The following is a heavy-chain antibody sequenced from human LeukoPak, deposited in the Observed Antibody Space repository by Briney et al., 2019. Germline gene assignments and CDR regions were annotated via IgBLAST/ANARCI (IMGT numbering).Heavy chain of an antibody. CDR2: INPNNGGT. J-gene: IGHJ5*02. CDR3: ARVRDSITGTTSWFDP. CDR1: GYTFTGYY. D-gene: IGHD1-7*01. V-gene: IGHV1-2*02. Sequence: GASVKVSCKASGYTFTGYYMHWVRQAPGQGLEWMGWINPNNGGTNYAQKFQGRVTMTRDTAISTAYMELSRLRSDDTAVYYCARVRDSITGTTSWFDPWGQGTLVTVSS.